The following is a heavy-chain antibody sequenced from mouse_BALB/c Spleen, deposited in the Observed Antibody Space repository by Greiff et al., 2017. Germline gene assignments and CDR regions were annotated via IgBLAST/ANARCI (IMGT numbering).Heavy chain of an antibody. CDR2: IDPANGNT. J-gene: IGHJ4*01. Sequence: VQLKESGAELVKPGASVKLSCTASGFNIKDTYMHWVKQRPEQGLEWIGRIDPANGNTKYDPKFQGKATITADTSSNTAYLQLSSLTSEDTAVYYCASGAMDYWGQGTSVTVSS. CDR1: GFNIKDTY. V-gene: IGHV14-3*02. CDR3: ASGAMDY.